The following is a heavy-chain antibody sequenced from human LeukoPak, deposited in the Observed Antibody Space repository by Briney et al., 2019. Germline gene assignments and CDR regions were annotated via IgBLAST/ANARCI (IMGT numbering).Heavy chain of an antibody. CDR3: ARIVLTPPYGMDV. CDR1: RFTFSSYS. CDR2: ISFGGGHI. D-gene: IGHD2/OR15-2a*01. Sequence: GGSLRLSCVASRFTFSSYSMTWVRRAPGTGLEWVSSISFGGGHIFYTDSVKGRFTIFRDDSKNSLYLEMNSLRAEDTDVYFCARIVLTPPYGMDVWGQGTTVTVSS. V-gene: IGHV3-21*01. J-gene: IGHJ6*02.